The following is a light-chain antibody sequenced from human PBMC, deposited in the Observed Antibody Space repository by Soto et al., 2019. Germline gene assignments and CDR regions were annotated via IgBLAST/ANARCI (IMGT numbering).Light chain of an antibody. CDR1: QSVNSN. Sequence: EIVMTQSPATLSVSPGARATLSCRASQSVNSNLAWYQQKPGQAPRLLIYAASTRATGIPARFSGSGSGTEFTLTISSLQSEDFAVYYCQQFNTWPTFGQGTKVDIK. J-gene: IGKJ1*01. CDR3: QQFNTWPT. CDR2: AAS. V-gene: IGKV3-15*01.